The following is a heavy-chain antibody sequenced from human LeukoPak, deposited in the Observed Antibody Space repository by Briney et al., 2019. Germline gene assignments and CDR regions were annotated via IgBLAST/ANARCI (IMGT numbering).Heavy chain of an antibody. J-gene: IGHJ4*02. D-gene: IGHD5-24*01. CDR3: ARGYGYNNYGADYFDY. Sequence: PSETLSLTCTVSGGSISSSSYYWGWIRQPPGKGLEWIGSIYYTGGTFYSPSLKSRVTISVDTSKNQFSLKLSSVTAADTAVYYCARGYGYNNYGADYFDYWGQGTLVTVSS. CDR1: GGSISSSSYY. V-gene: IGHV4-39*07. CDR2: IYYTGGT.